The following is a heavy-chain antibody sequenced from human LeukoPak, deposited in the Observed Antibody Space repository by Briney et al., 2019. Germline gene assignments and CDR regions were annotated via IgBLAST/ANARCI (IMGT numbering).Heavy chain of an antibody. CDR3: AALPYYYDSSGPEFGP. CDR2: IVVGSGNT. Sequence: GASVKVSCKASGFTFTSSAMQWVRQARGQRLEWIGWIVVGSGNTDYAQKFQERVTITRDMSTSTAYMELSSLRSEDTAVYYCAALPYYYDSSGPEFGPWGQGTLVTVSS. V-gene: IGHV1-58*02. J-gene: IGHJ5*02. CDR1: GFTFTSSA. D-gene: IGHD3-22*01.